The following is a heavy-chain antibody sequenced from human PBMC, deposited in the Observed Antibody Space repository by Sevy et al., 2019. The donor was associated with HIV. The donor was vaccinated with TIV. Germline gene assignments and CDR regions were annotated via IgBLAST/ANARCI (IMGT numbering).Heavy chain of an antibody. CDR2: IRYDGINK. CDR3: AKGGSGGIDHYGMDV. Sequence: GGSLRLSCAASGFRFNNFGMYWVRQVPGKGLEGVAFIRYDGINKYYVDSVKGRSTISRDNSKDTLYLEMKSLRLEDTAIYYCAKGGSGGIDHYGMDVWGQGTTVTVSS. J-gene: IGHJ6*02. D-gene: IGHD6-25*01. CDR1: GFRFNNFG. V-gene: IGHV3-30*02.